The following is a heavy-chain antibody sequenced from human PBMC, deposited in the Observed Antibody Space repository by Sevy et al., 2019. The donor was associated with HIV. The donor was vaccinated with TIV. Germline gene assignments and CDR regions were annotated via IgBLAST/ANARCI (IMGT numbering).Heavy chain of an antibody. V-gene: IGHV1-2*06. D-gene: IGHD3-10*01. CDR2: SSPNSGGT. CDR3: ARASGPTVGAYFDY. CDR1: GYTFTAYF. J-gene: IGHJ4*01. Sequence: ASVKVSCKASGYTFTAYFLHWVLQAPGQGLEWMGRSSPNSGGTNFAQKFHGRITMTRDTSSNTAYMELTSLKSDDTALYYCARASGPTVGAYFDYWGHGTLVTVSS.